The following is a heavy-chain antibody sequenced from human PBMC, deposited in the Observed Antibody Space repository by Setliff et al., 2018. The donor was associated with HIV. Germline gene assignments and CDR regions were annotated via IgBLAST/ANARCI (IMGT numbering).Heavy chain of an antibody. CDR3: ARFPNPSQIVVLMPPDY. J-gene: IGHJ4*02. D-gene: IGHD3-22*01. Sequence: GASVKVSCKASGYSFTSYGISWVRQAPGQGPEWMGWISAYNGNKNYAQYLQDRITMTTDTSTSTAYMELRSLRSDDTAVYYCARFPNPSQIVVLMPPDYWGQGTLVTVSS. CDR2: ISAYNGNK. V-gene: IGHV1-18*01. CDR1: GYSFTSYG.